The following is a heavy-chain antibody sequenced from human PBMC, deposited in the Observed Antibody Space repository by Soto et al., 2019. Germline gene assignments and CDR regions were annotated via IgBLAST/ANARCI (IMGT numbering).Heavy chain of an antibody. J-gene: IGHJ6*02. Sequence: QVQLVQSGGEVKKPGASVKVSCKASGYTFTRYGISWVRQAPGQGLEWMGWISAYNGHTNYAQKFQGRVTMTTDTFTSTAYMDLRSLTSDDTAVYYCAREGFCSSGSCALYSHDYFGMDVWGQGTTVTVSS. CDR3: AREGFCSSGSCALYSHDYFGMDV. CDR2: ISAYNGHT. CDR1: GYTFTRYG. V-gene: IGHV1-18*01. D-gene: IGHD2-15*01.